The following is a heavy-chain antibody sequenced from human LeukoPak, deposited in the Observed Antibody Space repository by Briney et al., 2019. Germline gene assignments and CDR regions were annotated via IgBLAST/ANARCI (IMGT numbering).Heavy chain of an antibody. J-gene: IGHJ3*02. CDR1: GFTFSSYG. CDR3: ARDPGPSTAAWGAFDI. D-gene: IGHD6-6*01. Sequence: GGSLRLSCAASGFTFSSYGMHWVRQAPGKGLEWVAVILSDGSKEFYTDSVKGRFTISRDNSKNTLYLQMNSLRAEDTAVYFCARDPGPSTAAWGAFDIWGQGTVVTVSS. V-gene: IGHV3-33*01. CDR2: ILSDGSKE.